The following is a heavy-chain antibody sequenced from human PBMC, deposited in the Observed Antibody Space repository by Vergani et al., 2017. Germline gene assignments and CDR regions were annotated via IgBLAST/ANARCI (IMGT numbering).Heavy chain of an antibody. V-gene: IGHV3-48*01. CDR2: ISSSSSTI. J-gene: IGHJ2*01. Sequence: EVQLVESGGGLVQPGGSLRLSCAASGFTFSSYSMNWVRQAPGKELEWVSYISSSSSTIYYADSVKGRFTISRDNAKNSLYLQMNSLRAEDTAVYYCARDRAGAARYWYFDLWGRGTLVTVSS. CDR1: GFTFSSYS. D-gene: IGHD6-6*01. CDR3: ARDRAGAARYWYFDL.